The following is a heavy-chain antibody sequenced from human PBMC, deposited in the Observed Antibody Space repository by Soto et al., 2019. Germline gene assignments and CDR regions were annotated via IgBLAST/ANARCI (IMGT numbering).Heavy chain of an antibody. CDR3: AGSGYKGAFDI. D-gene: IGHD3-22*01. J-gene: IGHJ4*02. Sequence: SETLSLTCSVAGGSISSGGYSWSWIRQPPGKGLEWIGYIYHSGSTYYNPSLKSRVTISVDRSKNQFSLKLSSVTAADTAVYYCAGSGYKGAFDIWGQGTLVTVSS. CDR2: IYHSGST. V-gene: IGHV4-30-2*01. CDR1: GGSISSGGYS.